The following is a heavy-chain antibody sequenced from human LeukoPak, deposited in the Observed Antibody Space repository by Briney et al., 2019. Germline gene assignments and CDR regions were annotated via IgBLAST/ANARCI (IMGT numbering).Heavy chain of an antibody. CDR1: GFTFSNAW. D-gene: IGHD3-9*01. CDR3: TIRPHFDWLSNFDY. J-gene: IGHJ4*02. CDR2: IKSKTDGGTT. V-gene: IGHV3-15*01. Sequence: PGGSLRLSCAASGFTFSNAWMSWGRQAPGKGLEWVGRIKSKTDGGTTDYAAPVKGRFTISRDDSKNTLYLQMNSLKTEDTAVYYCTIRPHFDWLSNFDYWGQGTLVTVSS.